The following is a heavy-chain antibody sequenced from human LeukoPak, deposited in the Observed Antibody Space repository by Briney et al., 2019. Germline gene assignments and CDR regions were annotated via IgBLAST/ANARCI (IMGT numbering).Heavy chain of an antibody. D-gene: IGHD3-9*01. V-gene: IGHV3-33*01. CDR3: ARGSNTGYSIDS. J-gene: IGHJ4*02. CDR2: IWYDGSNE. Sequence: GGSLRRTCAVSGFSFSSYGMHWVRQAPGKGLEWVAVIWYDGSNENYPDSVKSRFSISRDNSKNTLYLQMNSLRAEDTAVYFCARGSNTGYSIDSWGQGTLVTVSS. CDR1: GFSFSSYG.